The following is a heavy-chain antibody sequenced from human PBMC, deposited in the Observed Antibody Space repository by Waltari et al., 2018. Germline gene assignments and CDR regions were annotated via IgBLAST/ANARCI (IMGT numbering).Heavy chain of an antibody. J-gene: IGHJ5*02. CDR2: ISSSSSTI. CDR3: AREAAYDFWSGPTWFDP. V-gene: IGHV3-48*01. D-gene: IGHD3-3*01. Sequence: EVQLVESGGGLVQPGGSLRLSCAASGFTFSSYSMNWVRQAPGTGLEWVSYISSSSSTIYYADSVKGRFTISRDNAKNSLYLQMNSLRAEDTAVYYCAREAAYDFWSGPTWFDPWGQGTLVTVSS. CDR1: GFTFSSYS.